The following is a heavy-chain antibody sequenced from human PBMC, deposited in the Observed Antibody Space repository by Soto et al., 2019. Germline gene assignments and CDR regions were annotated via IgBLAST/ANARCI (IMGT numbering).Heavy chain of an antibody. CDR3: ASYKTGDAFDI. V-gene: IGHV4-31*03. J-gene: IGHJ3*02. CDR2: IYYSGST. D-gene: IGHD1-1*01. CDR1: GGSISSGDYY. Sequence: QVQLQESGPGLVKPSQTLSLTCTVSGGSISSGDYYWIWIRQHPGKDLEWIGYIYYSGSTYYNPSLNSRVIITADTYKNQFSLKLSSVTAADTAVYYCASYKTGDAFDIWGQGTMVTVSS.